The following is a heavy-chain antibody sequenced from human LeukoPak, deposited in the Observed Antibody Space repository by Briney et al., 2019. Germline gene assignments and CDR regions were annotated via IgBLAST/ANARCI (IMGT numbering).Heavy chain of an antibody. CDR2: IIPILGIA. Sequence: ASVKVSCKASGGTFSSYAISLVRQAPGQGLEWMGRIIPILGIANYAQKFQGRVTITADKSTSTAYMELSSLISEDTAVYYCARDGVGDAFDIWGQGTMVTVSS. J-gene: IGHJ3*02. CDR1: GGTFSSYA. V-gene: IGHV1-69*04. D-gene: IGHD3-3*01. CDR3: ARDGVGDAFDI.